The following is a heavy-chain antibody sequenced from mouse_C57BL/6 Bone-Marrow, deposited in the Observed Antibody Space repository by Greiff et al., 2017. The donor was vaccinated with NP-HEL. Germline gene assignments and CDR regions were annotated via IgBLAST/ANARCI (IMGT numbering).Heavy chain of an antibody. CDR3: ARGDYDYDWFAY. V-gene: IGHV1-42*01. D-gene: IGHD2-4*01. CDR1: GYSFTGYY. J-gene: IGHJ3*01. Sequence: EVQLKESGPELVKPGASVKISCKASGYSFTGYYMNWVKQSPEKSLEWIGEINPSTGGTTYNQNFKAKAPLTVDKSSSTAYMHLKSLTYEDSAVYYCARGDYDYDWFAYWGQGTLVTVSA. CDR2: INPSTGGT.